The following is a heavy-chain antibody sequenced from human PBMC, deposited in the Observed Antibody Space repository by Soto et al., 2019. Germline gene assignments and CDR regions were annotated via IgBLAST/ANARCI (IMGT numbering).Heavy chain of an antibody. CDR3: ARRGPGTYFDD. V-gene: IGHV3-23*01. Sequence: EVQLLESGGGLVQPGGSLRLSCAASGFTFSSYAMNWVRQAPGKGLEWVSVISGSGGSTYYADSVKGRVAISRDNSKNALYLQMNSLRAEDTAVYYCARRGPGTYFDDWGQGTLVTVSS. CDR1: GFTFSSYA. J-gene: IGHJ4*02. CDR2: ISGSGGST. D-gene: IGHD6-13*01.